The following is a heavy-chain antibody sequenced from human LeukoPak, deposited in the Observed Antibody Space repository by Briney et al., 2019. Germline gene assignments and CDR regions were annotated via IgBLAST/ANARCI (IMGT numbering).Heavy chain of an antibody. V-gene: IGHV4-30-2*02. CDR1: GGSISSGGYY. D-gene: IGHD7-27*01. CDR3: ARYLLGGKLGILSGWFDP. Sequence: PSQTLSLTCTVSGGSISSGGYYWSWIRQPPGKGLEWIGYIYHSGSTNYNPSLKSRVTISVDTSKNQFSLKLSSVTAADTALYYCARYLLGGKLGILSGWFDPWGQGTLVTVSS. CDR2: IYHSGST. J-gene: IGHJ5*02.